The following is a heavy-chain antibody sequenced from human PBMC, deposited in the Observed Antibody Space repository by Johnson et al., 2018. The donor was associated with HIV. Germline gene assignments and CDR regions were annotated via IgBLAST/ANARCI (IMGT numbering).Heavy chain of an antibody. D-gene: IGHD2-21*01. CDR2: IYSGGST. J-gene: IGHJ3*02. Sequence: VQLVESGGGLVQPGGSLRPSCGASGFSLSRNHMNWVRQVPGKGLEWVSVIYSGGSTYYADSVKGRFTISRDNSKNTLFLQMNSLKTEDTAVYYCALSYSLDAFDIWGQGTMVTVSS. CDR1: GFSLSRNH. CDR3: ALSYSLDAFDI. V-gene: IGHV3-53*01.